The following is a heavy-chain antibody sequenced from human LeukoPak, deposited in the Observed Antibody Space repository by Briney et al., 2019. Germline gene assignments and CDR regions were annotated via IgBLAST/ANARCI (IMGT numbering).Heavy chain of an antibody. V-gene: IGHV4-61*01. J-gene: IGHJ5*01. D-gene: IGHD3-9*01. CDR2: INHGSA. CDR1: GGSVSTSRHF. Sequence: SETLSLTCTVSGGSVSTSRHFWTWVRQPPGKGLEWIGYINHGSATYNPSLKSRATISLDTSKNQFSLKVASVSAADTAVYYCATEGGRQWTISGALDSWGQGSLVTVFS. CDR3: ATEGGRQWTISGALDS.